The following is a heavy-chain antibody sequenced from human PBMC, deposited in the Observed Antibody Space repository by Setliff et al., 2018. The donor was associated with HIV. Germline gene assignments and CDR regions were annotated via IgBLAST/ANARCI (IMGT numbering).Heavy chain of an antibody. J-gene: IGHJ4*02. CDR2: INPSGGST. D-gene: IGHD3-9*01. V-gene: IGHV1-46*01. CDR3: ARVPILRYASPVDM. Sequence: ASVKVSCNASGYTFTSYYIHWVRQAPGQGLEWMGEINPSGGSTSYSEKFRGRATMTRDTSRSTVYMELSSLRFDDTAVYYCARVPILRYASPVDMWGQGTLVTVSS. CDR1: GYTFTSYY.